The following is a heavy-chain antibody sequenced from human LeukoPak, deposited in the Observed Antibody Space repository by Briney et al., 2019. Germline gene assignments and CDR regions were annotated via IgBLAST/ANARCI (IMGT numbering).Heavy chain of an antibody. D-gene: IGHD5-12*01. V-gene: IGHV4-4*07. J-gene: IGHJ6*03. Sequence: SETLSLTCIVFGGSIRPYYWTWIRQSAGNGLEFIGRIHSGGTTNFNPSLASRVSLSVDTSKNEVSLRLYSVTAADTAVYYCARDSPYGYTLGHYYYFMDVWGKGTTVTAS. CDR1: GGSIRPYY. CDR3: ARDSPYGYTLGHYYYFMDV. CDR2: IHSGGTT.